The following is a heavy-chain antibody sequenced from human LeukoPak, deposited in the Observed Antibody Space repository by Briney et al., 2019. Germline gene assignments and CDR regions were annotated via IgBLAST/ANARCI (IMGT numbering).Heavy chain of an antibody. CDR2: INHSGST. V-gene: IGHV4-34*01. CDR3: ARGRSGYCSSTSCYSSKFYYYYYYMDV. Sequence: SETLSLTCAVYGGSFSGYYWSWIRQPPGKGLEWIGEINHSGSTNYNPSLKSRVTISVDASKNQFSLKLSSVTAADTAVYYCARGRSGYCSSTSCYSSKFYYYYYYMDVWGKGTTVTVSS. CDR1: GGSFSGYY. D-gene: IGHD2-2*02. J-gene: IGHJ6*03.